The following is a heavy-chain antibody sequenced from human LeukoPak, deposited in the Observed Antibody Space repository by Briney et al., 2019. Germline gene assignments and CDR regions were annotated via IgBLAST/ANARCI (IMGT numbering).Heavy chain of an antibody. CDR3: ARDSDFWSGYYYFDY. CDR2: IYYSGST. D-gene: IGHD3-3*01. Sequence: SETLSLTSTVSGGSISRADYYWSWLRQPPGKGLEWIGYIYYSGSTYYNPSLKSRATISVDTSKSQFSLKLSSVTAADTAVYYCARDSDFWSGYYYFDYWGQGTLVTVSS. J-gene: IGHJ4*02. V-gene: IGHV4-30-4*08. CDR1: GGSISRADYY.